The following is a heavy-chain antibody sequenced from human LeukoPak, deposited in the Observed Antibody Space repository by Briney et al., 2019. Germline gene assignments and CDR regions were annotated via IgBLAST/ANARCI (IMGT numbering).Heavy chain of an antibody. CDR1: GYTFTGYY. J-gene: IGHJ4*02. D-gene: IGHD2-2*01. Sequence: ASVKVSCKASGYTFTGYYMHWVRQAPGQGLEWMGRINPNSGGTNYAQKFQGRVTMTRDTSISTAYMELSRLRSDDTAVYYCARLKPPEVVPDAKPKTPYYFDYWGQGTLVTVSS. V-gene: IGHV1-2*06. CDR2: INPNSGGT. CDR3: ARLKPPEVVPDAKPKTPYYFDY.